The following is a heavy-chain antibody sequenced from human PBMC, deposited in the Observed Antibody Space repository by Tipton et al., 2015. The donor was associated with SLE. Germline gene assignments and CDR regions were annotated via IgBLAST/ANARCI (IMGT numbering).Heavy chain of an antibody. D-gene: IGHD4-11*01. Sequence: TLSLTCTVSGASISSHYWGWIRQSPGKGLEWIGYIYYRGSTSYNPSLKSRVTISLDTSKNQFALRLSSVTAADTGVYYCARTGAYSNFYYYYYMDVWGEGTTVTVSS. CDR2: IYYRGST. CDR1: GASISSHY. J-gene: IGHJ6*03. V-gene: IGHV4-59*11. CDR3: ARTGAYSNFYYYYYMDV.